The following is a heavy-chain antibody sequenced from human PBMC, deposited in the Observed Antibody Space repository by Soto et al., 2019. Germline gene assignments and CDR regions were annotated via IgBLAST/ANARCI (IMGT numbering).Heavy chain of an antibody. J-gene: IGHJ5*02. CDR2: ISSGTGTI. CDR1: GFTFSSYS. Sequence: PGGSLRLSCAASGFTFSSYSMNWVRQAPGKGLEWVAYISSGTGTIYYADSVKGRFTISRDNAKNSVFLQMNSLRAEDTAVYYCVGDATGWYGWFDPWGQGTLVTVSS. V-gene: IGHV3-48*01. CDR3: VGDATGWYGWFDP. D-gene: IGHD6-19*01.